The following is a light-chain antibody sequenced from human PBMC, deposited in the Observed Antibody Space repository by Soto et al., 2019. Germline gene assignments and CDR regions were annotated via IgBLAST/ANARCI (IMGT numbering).Light chain of an antibody. V-gene: IGKV3-11*01. J-gene: IGKJ4*01. Sequence: IVLTQSPATLSLSPGDRATLSCRASQRVGAYLAWYQQKPGQAPRLLIYDASNRATGIPARFSGSGSGTDFTLTISSLEPEDFAVYYCQQRSNWPPSLTFGGGTKVDIK. CDR3: QQRSNWPPSLT. CDR1: QRVGAY. CDR2: DAS.